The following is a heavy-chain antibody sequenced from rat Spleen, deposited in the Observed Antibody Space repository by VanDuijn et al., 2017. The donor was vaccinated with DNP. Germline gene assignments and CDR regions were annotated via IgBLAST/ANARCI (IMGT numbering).Heavy chain of an antibody. D-gene: IGHD1-7*01. CDR2: IIYDGSST. CDR1: GFTFSDYA. Sequence: EVQLVESGEGLVQPGNSLKLSCAASGFTFSDYAMAWVRQSPKKGPEWVATIIYDGSSTYFRDSVKGRFTISRDNAKSALYLQMDSLRSEDTATYSCATSSYFGYDYGFAYWGQGTLVTVSS. V-gene: IGHV5-7*01. J-gene: IGHJ3*01. CDR3: ATSSYFGYDYGFAY.